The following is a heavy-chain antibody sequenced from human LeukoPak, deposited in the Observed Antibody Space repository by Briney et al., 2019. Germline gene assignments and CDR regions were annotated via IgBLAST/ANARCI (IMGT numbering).Heavy chain of an antibody. D-gene: IGHD2-15*01. Sequence: GGSLRLSCAASGFTFSTYTMNWVRQAPGEGLEWVSYISSGSSSIYYADSVKGRFTISRDNAKNSLYLQMNGLRAEDTAMYYCARPRYCSGGSCYFDYWGQGTLVTVSS. CDR2: ISSGSSSI. CDR1: GFTFSTYT. J-gene: IGHJ4*02. V-gene: IGHV3-48*04. CDR3: ARPRYCSGGSCYFDY.